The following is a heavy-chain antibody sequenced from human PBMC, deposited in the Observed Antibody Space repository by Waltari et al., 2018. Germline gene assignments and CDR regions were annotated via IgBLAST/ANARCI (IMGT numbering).Heavy chain of an antibody. D-gene: IGHD6-19*01. J-gene: IGHJ5*02. CDR2: INPNSGGT. V-gene: IGHV1-2*02. CDR3: ARDRDSSGWFDWFDP. CDR1: GYTFTGYY. Sequence: QVQLVQSGAEVKKPGASVKVSCKASGYTFTGYYMHWVRQAPGQGLEWMGWINPNSGGTNYAQKFQGRVTMTRDTSISTAYMELSRLRSDDTAVYYCARDRDSSGWFDWFDPWGQGTLVTVSS.